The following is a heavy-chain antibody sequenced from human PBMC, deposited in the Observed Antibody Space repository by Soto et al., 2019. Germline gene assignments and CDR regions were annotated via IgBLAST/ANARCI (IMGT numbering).Heavy chain of an antibody. Sequence: QVQLVQSGAEVKKSGASVKVSCKASGYTFTGYYIHWVRQAPGQGLEWMGEISQNSGGTKYAQKFQGRVIMTRDTSITTVYMDLSNLRPDDTDVYYCGKRRSGDVDVFYWGQGTLVTVYS. V-gene: IGHV1-2*02. D-gene: IGHD1-26*01. CDR2: ISQNSGGT. CDR3: GKRRSGDVDVFY. J-gene: IGHJ4*02. CDR1: GYTFTGYY.